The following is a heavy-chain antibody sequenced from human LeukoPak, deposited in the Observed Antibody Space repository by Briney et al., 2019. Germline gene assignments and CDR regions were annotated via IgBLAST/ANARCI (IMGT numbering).Heavy chain of an antibody. Sequence: KPSETLSLTCTVSGVSFTSHYWTWIRQSPGTGLEWIGYISYTGSTNYNPSLKSRVTISKDMSKNQFSLKLTSVTAADTAVYYCAKDGAQWELAPDHWGQGTLVTVSS. V-gene: IGHV4-59*11. D-gene: IGHD1-26*01. CDR1: GVSFTSHY. CDR2: ISYTGST. J-gene: IGHJ4*02. CDR3: AKDGAQWELAPDH.